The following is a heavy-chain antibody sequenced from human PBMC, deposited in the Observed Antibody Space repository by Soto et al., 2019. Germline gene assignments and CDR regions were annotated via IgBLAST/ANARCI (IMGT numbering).Heavy chain of an antibody. V-gene: IGHV4-30-4*01. CDR2: IYNSGNT. D-gene: IGHD2-21*01. Sequence: QVQLQESGPGLVKPSQTLSLTCTVSGGSISDGAYYWSWIRQPPGKGLEWIGHIYNSGNTYNNPSLRSRLTISLDTSKSQLSLNLNSVTAADTAVYYCASGLSGDKVDQWGQGTLVTVSS. CDR3: ASGLSGDKVDQ. CDR1: GGSISDGAYY. J-gene: IGHJ4*02.